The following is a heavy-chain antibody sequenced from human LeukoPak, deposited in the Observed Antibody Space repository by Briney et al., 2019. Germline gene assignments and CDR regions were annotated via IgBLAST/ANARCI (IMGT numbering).Heavy chain of an antibody. V-gene: IGHV1-2*06. CDR2: INPNSDGS. CDR3: ARDPRIAVAGKYFDY. CDR1: GYTFIIYG. D-gene: IGHD6-19*01. Sequence: WASVKLSCKASGYTFIIYGISWVRQAPGQGLEWMGRINPNSDGSNYAQKFQGRVTMTRDTSISTAYMELSRLRSDDTAVYFCARDPRIAVAGKYFDYWGQGTLVTVSS. J-gene: IGHJ4*02.